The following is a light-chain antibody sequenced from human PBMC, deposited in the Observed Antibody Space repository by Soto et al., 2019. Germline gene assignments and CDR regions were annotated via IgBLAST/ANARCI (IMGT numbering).Light chain of an antibody. CDR2: EVS. Sequence: QSALTQPASVSGSPGQSITISCTGNSSDVGGYNYVSWYQQHPGKAPKLMIYEVSNRPSGVSNRFSGSKSGNTASLTISGLQAEDEADYYCSSYTSSSPWVFGGGTKLTVL. V-gene: IGLV2-14*01. J-gene: IGLJ3*02. CDR1: SSDVGGYNY. CDR3: SSYTSSSPWV.